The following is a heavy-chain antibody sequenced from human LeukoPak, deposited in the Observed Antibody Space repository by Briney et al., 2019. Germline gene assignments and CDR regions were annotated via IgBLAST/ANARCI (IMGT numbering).Heavy chain of an antibody. V-gene: IGHV3-23*01. CDR3: AKERDSNYYYGLDV. Sequence: GGSLRLFCASSGLPFSSYAMSWARQAPGKGRDWVLGLSGSGDSTFHADSVKGRFIISRDSSKNTLYLQMNSLRGEDTAIYYCAKERDSNYYYGLDVWGQGTTVVVSS. CDR2: LSGSGDST. CDR1: GLPFSSYA. D-gene: IGHD4-11*01. J-gene: IGHJ6*02.